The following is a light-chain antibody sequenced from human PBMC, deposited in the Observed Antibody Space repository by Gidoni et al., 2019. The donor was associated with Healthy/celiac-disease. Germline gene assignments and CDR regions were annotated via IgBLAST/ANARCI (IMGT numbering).Light chain of an antibody. CDR2: QDT. Sequence: SYELTQPPPLSVSPGQTASITCSGDKLGDKYVSWYQQKPGQSPVLVIYQDTKRPSGIPERFSGSNSGNTATLTISGTQAMDEADYYCQAWDSSTVVFGGGTKLTVL. J-gene: IGLJ2*01. CDR1: KLGDKY. V-gene: IGLV3-1*01. CDR3: QAWDSSTVV.